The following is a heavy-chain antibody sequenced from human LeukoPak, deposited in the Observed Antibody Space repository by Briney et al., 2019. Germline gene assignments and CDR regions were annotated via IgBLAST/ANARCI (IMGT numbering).Heavy chain of an antibody. CDR1: GFTFSSYG. V-gene: IGHV3-30*19. Sequence: PGGSLRLSCAASGFTFSSYGMHWVRQAPGKGLEWVAVILYDGSNQYYADSVKGRFTISRDNSKNTLYLQVNSLRAEDTAVYYCASDVAATGLYYFDYWGQGMLVTVSS. D-gene: IGHD6-13*01. J-gene: IGHJ4*02. CDR3: ASDVAATGLYYFDY. CDR2: ILYDGSNQ.